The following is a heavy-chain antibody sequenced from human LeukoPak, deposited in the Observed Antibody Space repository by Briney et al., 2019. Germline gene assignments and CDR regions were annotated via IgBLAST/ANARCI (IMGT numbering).Heavy chain of an antibody. J-gene: IGHJ3*02. Sequence: SETLSLTCAVYGGSFSTYYWSWIRQPPGKGLEWIGQINHSGNTNYNPSLKSRVTISVDTSKNQFSLKLTSVTAAGTAVYYCARNSSSSRAFDIWGQGTRVTVSS. V-gene: IGHV4-34*01. CDR1: GGSFSTYY. CDR3: ARNSSSSRAFDI. D-gene: IGHD6-13*01. CDR2: INHSGNT.